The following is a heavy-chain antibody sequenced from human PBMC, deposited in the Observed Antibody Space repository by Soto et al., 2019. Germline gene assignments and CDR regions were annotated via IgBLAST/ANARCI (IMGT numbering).Heavy chain of an antibody. CDR3: SRALSSGWYNIGLDV. J-gene: IGHJ6*02. CDR1: GFTFGDYV. V-gene: IGHV3-49*03. Sequence: GGSLRLSCIVSGFTFGDYVMSWFRQAPGKGLEWVGFIRSKAYGGTTEYAASVKGRFTISRDDSKSIAYLQMNSLKSEDTAVYYCSRALSSGWYNIGLDVWGQGTTVTVSS. D-gene: IGHD6-19*01. CDR2: IRSKAYGGTT.